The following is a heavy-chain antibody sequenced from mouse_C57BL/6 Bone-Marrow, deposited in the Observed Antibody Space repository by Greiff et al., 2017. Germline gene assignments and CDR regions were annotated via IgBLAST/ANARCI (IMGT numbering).Heavy chain of an antibody. Sequence: QVQLKESGAELVKPGASVKMSCKASGYTFTTYPIEWMKQNHGKSLEWIGNFHPYNDDTKYNEKFKGKATLTVEKSSNTVYLELSRLTSDDSAVYYFAKSSTFFYYFDYGGQGTTLTVSS. D-gene: IGHD5-1*01. CDR1: GYTFTTYP. V-gene: IGHV1-47*01. J-gene: IGHJ2*01. CDR2: FHPYNDDT. CDR3: AKSSTFFYYFDY.